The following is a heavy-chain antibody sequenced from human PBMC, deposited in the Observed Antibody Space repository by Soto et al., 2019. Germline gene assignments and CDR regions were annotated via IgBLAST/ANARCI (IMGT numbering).Heavy chain of an antibody. CDR3: ATKTVPGTSVDY. D-gene: IGHD6-19*01. CDR1: GFTVSRNY. V-gene: IGHV3-53*01. CDR2: IYSGGTT. J-gene: IGHJ4*02. Sequence: EVQLVESGGGLILPGWSLRLSCAASGFTVSRNYMSWDRQAPGRGLEWASGIYSGGTTYYADSVKGRFTISRDNSKNTLTLKMNSPRAEDTAVYYCATKTVPGTSVDYWGQGTMVTVSS.